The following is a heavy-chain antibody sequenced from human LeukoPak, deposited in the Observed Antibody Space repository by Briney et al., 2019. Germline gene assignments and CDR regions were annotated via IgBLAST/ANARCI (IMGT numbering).Heavy chain of an antibody. CDR2: ISYDGSNK. D-gene: IGHD2-21*01. J-gene: IGHJ6*02. CDR3: AKSVVRGDGYYYGMDV. CDR1: GFTFSSYG. Sequence: GRSLRLSCAASGFTFSSYGMHWVRQAPGKGLEWVAVISYDGSNKYYADSVKGRFTISKDNSKNTLYLQMNSLRAEDTAVYYCAKSVVRGDGYYYGMDVWGQGTTVTVSS. V-gene: IGHV3-30*18.